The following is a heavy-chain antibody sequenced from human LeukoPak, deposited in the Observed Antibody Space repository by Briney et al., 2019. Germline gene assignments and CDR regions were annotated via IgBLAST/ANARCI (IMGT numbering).Heavy chain of an antibody. V-gene: IGHV3-7*01. Sequence: PGGSLRLSCAASGFTFNSYWMSWVRQAPGKGLEWVANIKQDGSAKYYVDSVKGRFTISRDNAKNSLYLQMNSLRAEDTAVYFCARGIRSDWHILGNDYFYYYMDVWGKGTTVTVSS. CDR3: ARGIRSDWHILGNDYFYYYMDV. CDR1: GFTFNSYW. CDR2: IKQDGSAK. D-gene: IGHD7-27*01. J-gene: IGHJ6*03.